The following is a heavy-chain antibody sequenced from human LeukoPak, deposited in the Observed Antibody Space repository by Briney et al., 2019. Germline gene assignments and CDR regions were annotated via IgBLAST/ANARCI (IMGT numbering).Heavy chain of an antibody. CDR3: ANEGPNFDY. CDR2: ISGSGYYS. D-gene: IGHD2-8*01. J-gene: IGHJ4*02. CDR1: EFTFDNYA. Sequence: GGSLRLSCAASEFTFDNYAMSCVRQAPGKGLEWVSVISGSGYYSYYADSVKGRFTVSRDNSKTTLYLQMNSLRAEDTAVYYCANEGPNFDYWGQGTLVTVSS. V-gene: IGHV3-23*01.